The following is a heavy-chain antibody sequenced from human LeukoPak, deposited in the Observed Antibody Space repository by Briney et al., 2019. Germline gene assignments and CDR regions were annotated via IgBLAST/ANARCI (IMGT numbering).Heavy chain of an antibody. Sequence: SETLSLTCAVSGYSISGSYYWGWIRQSPGKALEWIGSMFHSGITYYNPSLKSRVTISLDTSKNQFSLKLNSVTAADTAVYYCARANGFGLIITWGQGTLVTVSS. CDR3: ARANGFGLIIT. CDR2: MFHSGIT. J-gene: IGHJ4*02. V-gene: IGHV4-38-2*01. D-gene: IGHD3-10*01. CDR1: GYSISGSYY.